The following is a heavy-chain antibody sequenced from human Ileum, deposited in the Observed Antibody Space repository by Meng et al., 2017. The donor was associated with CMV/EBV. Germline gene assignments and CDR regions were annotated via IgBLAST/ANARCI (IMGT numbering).Heavy chain of an antibody. CDR3: ARSRVYWYFDL. V-gene: IGHV4-34*01. J-gene: IGHJ2*01. Sequence: GPVQQWGGGSLKPSETLSLTCAVYGGSFSDYYWSWIRQPPGKGLEWIGEISHSGITNYNPSLKSRVTISIDTSKKQFSLKLSSVTAADTAVYYCARSRVYWYFDLWGRGTLVTVSS. CDR1: GGSFSDYY. CDR2: ISHSGIT.